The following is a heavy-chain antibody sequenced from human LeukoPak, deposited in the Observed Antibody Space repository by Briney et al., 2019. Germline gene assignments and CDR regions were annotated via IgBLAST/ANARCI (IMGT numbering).Heavy chain of an antibody. CDR1: GFTFSSYA. J-gene: IGHJ4*02. CDR3: AKDPYYDSSGLSDY. CDR2: ISGSGGST. V-gene: IGHV3-23*01. D-gene: IGHD3-22*01. Sequence: PGGSLRLSCAASGFTFSSYAMSWVRQAPGKGLEWVSAISGSGGSTYYADSVKGRFTISRDNSKNTLYLQMNSLRAEDTAVYYCAKDPYYDSSGLSDYWGQGTLVTVSS.